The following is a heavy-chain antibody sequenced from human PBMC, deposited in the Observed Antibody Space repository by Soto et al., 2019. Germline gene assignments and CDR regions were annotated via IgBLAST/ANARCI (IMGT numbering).Heavy chain of an antibody. CDR3: ARQYSAGWSHYFDY. Sequence: SETLSLTCTVSGVSISSRNYYWGWIRQPPGKGLEWIGSIYYSGSTYYTPSLKSRVTISVDTSKSQFSLKLDSVTAADTAVYYCARQYSAGWSHYFDYWGQGTLVTVSS. CDR1: GVSISSRNYY. V-gene: IGHV4-39*01. D-gene: IGHD6-19*01. J-gene: IGHJ4*02. CDR2: IYYSGST.